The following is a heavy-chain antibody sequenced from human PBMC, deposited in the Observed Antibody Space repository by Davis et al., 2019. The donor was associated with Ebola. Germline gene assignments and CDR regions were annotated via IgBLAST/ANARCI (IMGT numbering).Heavy chain of an antibody. CDR3: ARDDDWNQYYLDN. V-gene: IGHV3-48*02. Sequence: GESLKISCAASGFTFERSSMNWVRQAPGRGPEWLAYISISGSTIFYADSLKGRFTISRDNVKSSLYLQMSSLRDEDTAVYYCARDDDWNQYYLDNWGQGTLVSVSS. D-gene: IGHD1-1*01. J-gene: IGHJ4*02. CDR2: ISISGSTI. CDR1: GFTFERSS.